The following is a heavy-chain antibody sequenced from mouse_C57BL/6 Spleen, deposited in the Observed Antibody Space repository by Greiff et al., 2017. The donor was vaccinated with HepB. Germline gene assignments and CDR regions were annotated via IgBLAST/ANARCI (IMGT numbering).Heavy chain of an antibody. CDR2: ISYSGST. CDR3: ASSSWYFDV. V-gene: IGHV3-1*01. J-gene: IGHJ1*03. Sequence: EVQLQESGPGMVKPSQSLSLTCTVTGYSITSGYDWHWIRHFPGNTLEWMGYISYSGSTNYNPSLKSRISITHDTSKNHFFLKLNSVTTEDTATYYCASSSWYFDVWGTGTTVTVSS. CDR1: GYSITSGYD. D-gene: IGHD1-1*01.